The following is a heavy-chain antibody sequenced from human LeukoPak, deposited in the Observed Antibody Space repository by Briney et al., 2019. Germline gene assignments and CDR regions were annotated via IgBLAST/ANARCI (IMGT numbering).Heavy chain of an antibody. V-gene: IGHV1-24*01. D-gene: IGHD5-12*01. Sequence: ASVKVSCKVSGYTLTELSMHSLRQAPGKGLEWMGGFDPEDGETIYAQKFQGRVTMTEDTSTDTAYMELSSLRSEDTAVYYCATAELWGGYELPNLWGQGTLVTVSS. CDR1: GYTLTELS. J-gene: IGHJ5*02. CDR2: FDPEDGET. CDR3: ATAELWGGYELPNL.